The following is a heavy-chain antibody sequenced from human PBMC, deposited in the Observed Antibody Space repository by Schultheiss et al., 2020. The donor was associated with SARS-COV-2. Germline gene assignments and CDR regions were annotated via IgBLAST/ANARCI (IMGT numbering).Heavy chain of an antibody. CDR1: GFTFSSYW. J-gene: IGHJ5*02. CDR3: ARDYSSTRSDTGFDP. Sequence: GGSLRLSCAASGFTFSSYWMNWVRQAPGKGLEWVANIKEDGSETYYVDSVKGRFTISRDNAKNSLHLQMNSLRVEDTAVYYCARDYSSTRSDTGFDPWGQGTLVTVSS. CDR2: IKEDGSET. V-gene: IGHV3-7*01. D-gene: IGHD2-2*01.